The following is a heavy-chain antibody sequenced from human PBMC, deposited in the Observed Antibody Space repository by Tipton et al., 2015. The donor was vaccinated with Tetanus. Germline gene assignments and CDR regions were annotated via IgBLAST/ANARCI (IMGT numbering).Heavy chain of an antibody. CDR2: IDPSSGDT. V-gene: IGHV1-2*02. D-gene: IGHD3-22*01. CDR1: GYTFTGYY. J-gene: IGHJ6*02. CDR3: ARDRGDYIYYGMDV. Sequence: QLAQSGAELKKPGASVKVSCTASGYTFTGYYMYWVRQAPGHGLEWVGWIDPSSGDTIYAQNFQGRGTMTRDTSISTVYMELSRLRSDDTAVYYCARDRGDYIYYGMDVWGPGTTVTVSS.